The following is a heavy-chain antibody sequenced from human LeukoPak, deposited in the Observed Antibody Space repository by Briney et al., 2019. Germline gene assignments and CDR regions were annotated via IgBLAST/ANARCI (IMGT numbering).Heavy chain of an antibody. J-gene: IGHJ6*02. V-gene: IGHV3-23*01. CDR1: GFTFSSYA. CDR2: ISGSAGTT. Sequence: GPSLRLSCAAAGFTFSSYAMSWVRQTPGKGLEWVSIISGSAGTTYYADSVKGRFTISRDNSKNTLYLQMNSLRAEDTAVYYCAKEDWRMDVWGQGTTVTVSS. CDR3: AKEDWRMDV. D-gene: IGHD2-21*01.